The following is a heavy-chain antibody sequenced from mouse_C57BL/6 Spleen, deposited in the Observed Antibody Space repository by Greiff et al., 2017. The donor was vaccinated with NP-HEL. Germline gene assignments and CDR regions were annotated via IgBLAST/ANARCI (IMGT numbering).Heavy chain of an antibody. J-gene: IGHJ4*01. CDR1: GFTFSDYG. V-gene: IGHV5-17*01. D-gene: IGHD1-1*01. Sequence: EVKLMESGGGLVKPGGSLKLSCAASGFTFSDYGMHWVRQAPEKGLEWVAYISSGSSTIYYADTVKGRFTISRDNAKNTLFLQMTSLRSEDTAMYYCARKRAYDYAMDYWGQGTSVTVSS. CDR2: ISSGSSTI. CDR3: ARKRAYDYAMDY.